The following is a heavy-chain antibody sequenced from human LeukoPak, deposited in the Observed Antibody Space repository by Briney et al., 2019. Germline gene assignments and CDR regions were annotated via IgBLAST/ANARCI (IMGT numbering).Heavy chain of an antibody. CDR1: GFSFITYN. CDR3: AKEDSGYLLYYFDY. J-gene: IGHJ4*02. V-gene: IGHV3-21*04. Sequence: GGSLRLSCAASGFSFITYNMNWVRQAPGKGLEWVSSISSTSSYIYYADSVKGRFTISRDNSKNTLYLQMNSLRAEDTAVYYCAKEDSGYLLYYFDYWGQGTLVTVSS. D-gene: IGHD3-22*01. CDR2: ISSTSSYI.